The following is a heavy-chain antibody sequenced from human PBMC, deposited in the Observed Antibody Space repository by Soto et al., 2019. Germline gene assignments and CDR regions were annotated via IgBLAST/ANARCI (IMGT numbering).Heavy chain of an antibody. CDR1: GFTFSSYG. V-gene: IGHV3-33*01. CDR2: IWYDGSNK. J-gene: IGHJ6*02. Sequence: QTGGSLRLSCAASGFTFSSYGMHWVRQAPGKGLEWVAVIWYDGSNKYYADSVKGRFTISRDNSKNTLYLQMNSLRAEDTAVYYCARDPGLEQLVPIQVTGNGMDVWGQGTTVTVSS. CDR3: ARDPGLEQLVPIQVTGNGMDV. D-gene: IGHD6-6*01.